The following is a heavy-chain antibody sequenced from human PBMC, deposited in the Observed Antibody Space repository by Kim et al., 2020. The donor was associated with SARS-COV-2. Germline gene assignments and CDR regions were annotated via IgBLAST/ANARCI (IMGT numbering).Heavy chain of an antibody. CDR2: IYYSGST. CDR3: ARSDYDILTGYHRPVLRFDY. Sequence: SETLSLTCTVSGGSISSYYWSWIRQPPGKGLEWIGYIYYSGSTNYNPSLKSRVTISVDTSKNQFSLKLSSVTAADTAVYYCARSDYDILTGYHRPVLRFDYWGQGTLVTVSS. J-gene: IGHJ4*02. D-gene: IGHD3-9*01. CDR1: GGSISSYY. V-gene: IGHV4-59*13.